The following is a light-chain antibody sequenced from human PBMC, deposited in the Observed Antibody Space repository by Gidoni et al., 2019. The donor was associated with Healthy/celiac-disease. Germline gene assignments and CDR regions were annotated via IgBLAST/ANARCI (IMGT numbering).Light chain of an antibody. V-gene: IGKV4-1*01. CDR1: QSVLYSSNNKNY. Sequence: DIVMTQCLDSLSVSLGERATINCKASQSVLYSSNNKNYLAWYQQKPGQPPKLHIYWASTRESGVPDRFSGSGSGTDFTLTISSLQAEDVAVYYCQQYYSTLWTFGQGTKVEIK. CDR2: WAS. CDR3: QQYYSTLWT. J-gene: IGKJ1*01.